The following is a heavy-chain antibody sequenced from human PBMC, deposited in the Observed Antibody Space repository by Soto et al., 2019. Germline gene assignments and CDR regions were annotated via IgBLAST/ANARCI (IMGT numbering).Heavy chain of an antibody. J-gene: IGHJ4*02. CDR3: ARGGLTDYFDY. D-gene: IGHD2-8*01. Sequence: QVQQVESGGGVVQPGRSLRLSCAASGFTFSSYGMHWVRQAPGKGLEWVAVIWYDGSNKYYADSVKGRFTISRDNSKNTLYLQMNRLRAEDTAVYYCARGGLTDYFDYWGQGTLVTVSS. CDR1: GFTFSSYG. CDR2: IWYDGSNK. V-gene: IGHV3-33*01.